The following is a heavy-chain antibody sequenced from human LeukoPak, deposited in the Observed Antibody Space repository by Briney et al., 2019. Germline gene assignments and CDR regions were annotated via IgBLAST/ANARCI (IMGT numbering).Heavy chain of an antibody. D-gene: IGHD3-16*02. V-gene: IGHV4-59*01. Sequence: SETLSLTCTVSGGSISSYYWSWIRQPPGKGLERIGYISYSGNTNYNPSFKSRVTISVDTSNNQFSLKLSSVTAADTAVYYCARYVWGSYPTFEDYWGQGTLVTVSS. J-gene: IGHJ4*02. CDR3: ARYVWGSYPTFEDY. CDR1: GGSISSYY. CDR2: ISYSGNT.